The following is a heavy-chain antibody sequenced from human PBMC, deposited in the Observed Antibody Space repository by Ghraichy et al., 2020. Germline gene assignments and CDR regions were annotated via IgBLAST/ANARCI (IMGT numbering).Heavy chain of an antibody. D-gene: IGHD2-15*01. CDR2: IYYSGST. CDR1: GGSISSSSYY. CDR3: ARQGGGGYCSGGSCSTGWFDP. J-gene: IGHJ5*02. V-gene: IGHV4-39*07. Sequence: SETLSLTCTVSGGSISSSSYYWGWIRQPPGKGLEWIGSIYYSGSTYYNPSLKSRVTISVDTSKNQFSLKLSSVTAADTAVYYCARQGGGGYCSGGSCSTGWFDPWGQGTLVTVSS.